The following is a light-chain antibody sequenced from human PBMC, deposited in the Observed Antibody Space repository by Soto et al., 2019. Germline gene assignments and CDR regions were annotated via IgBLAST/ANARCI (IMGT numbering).Light chain of an antibody. Sequence: EIVLTQSPVTLSLSPGESATLSCRASQNVRSYLAWYQQRPGQAPRLLIYDASTRATGIPARFSGSGSGTDFTLSISSLEPEDSAIYYCQQYHQWPPVIFGGGTRVEIK. CDR3: QQYHQWPPVI. J-gene: IGKJ4*01. CDR1: QNVRSY. V-gene: IGKV3-11*01. CDR2: DAS.